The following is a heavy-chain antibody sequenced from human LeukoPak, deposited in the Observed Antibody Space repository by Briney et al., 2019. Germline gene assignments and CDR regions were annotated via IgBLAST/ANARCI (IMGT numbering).Heavy chain of an antibody. D-gene: IGHD3-3*01. CDR1: GGSISSGGYS. CDR3: AREALNFWSGTRLSRPFDY. Sequence: SETLSLTCAVSGGSISSGGYSWSWIRQPPGKGLEWIGYIYHSGSTYYNPSLKSRVTISVDTSKNQFSLKLSSVTAADTAVYYCAREALNFWSGTRLSRPFDYWGQGTLVTVSS. CDR2: IYHSGST. J-gene: IGHJ4*02. V-gene: IGHV4-30-2*01.